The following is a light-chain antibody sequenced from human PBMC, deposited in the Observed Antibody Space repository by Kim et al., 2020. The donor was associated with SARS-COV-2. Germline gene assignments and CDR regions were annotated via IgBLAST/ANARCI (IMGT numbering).Light chain of an antibody. CDR1: QRVLSMSNNKNY. V-gene: IGKV4-1*01. J-gene: IGKJ2*01. Sequence: RATINCKSSQRVLSMSNNKNYLAWYQQKPRQPPKLLIKWASTRESGVPDRFSGSGSGTDFTLTISSLQAEDVAVYFCQQYYATPYTFGQGTKLEI. CDR2: WAS. CDR3: QQYYATPYT.